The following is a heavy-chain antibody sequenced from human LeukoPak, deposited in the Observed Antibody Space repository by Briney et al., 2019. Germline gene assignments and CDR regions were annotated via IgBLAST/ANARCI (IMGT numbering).Heavy chain of an antibody. CDR2: ISSSSSYI. Sequence: PGGSLRLSCAASGFTFSSYSMNWVRQAPGKGLEWVSSISSSSSYIYYADSVKGRFTISRDNAKNSLYLQMNSLRAEDTAVYYCAKDRNYYGSGSYYEDWGQGTLVTVSS. J-gene: IGHJ4*02. D-gene: IGHD3-10*01. CDR3: AKDRNYYGSGSYYED. CDR1: GFTFSSYS. V-gene: IGHV3-21*04.